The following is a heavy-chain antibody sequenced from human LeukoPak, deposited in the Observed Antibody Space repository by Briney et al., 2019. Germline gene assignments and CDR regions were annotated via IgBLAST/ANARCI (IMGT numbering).Heavy chain of an antibody. Sequence: QTWGSLRLSCAASGFTVSSNYMSWVRQAPGKGLEWVSLISSVGSTYYADSVKGRFTISRDNSKNTLYLQMNSLRAEDTAVYYCARDQYSSNWYVHHWGQGTLVTVS. V-gene: IGHV3-53*01. CDR3: ARDQYSSNWYVHH. D-gene: IGHD6-19*01. CDR2: ISSVGST. CDR1: GFTVSSNY. J-gene: IGHJ1*01.